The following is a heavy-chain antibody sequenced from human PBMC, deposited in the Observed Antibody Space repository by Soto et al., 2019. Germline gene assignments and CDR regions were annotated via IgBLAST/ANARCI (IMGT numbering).Heavy chain of an antibody. CDR1: GGSISSGGYY. D-gene: IGHD1-1*01. CDR2: IYYSGST. J-gene: IGHJ6*02. V-gene: IGHV4-31*03. CDR3: ARDAYSPQLNYYYGMDV. Sequence: SETLSLTCTVSGGSISSGGYYWSWIRQHPGKGLEWIGYIYYSGSTYYNPSLKSRVTISVDTSKNQFSLKLSSVTAADTAVYYCARDAYSPQLNYYYGMDVWGQGTTVTVSS.